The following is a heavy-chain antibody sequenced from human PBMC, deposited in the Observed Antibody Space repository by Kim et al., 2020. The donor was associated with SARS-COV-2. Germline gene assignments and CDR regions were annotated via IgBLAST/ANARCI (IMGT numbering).Heavy chain of an antibody. V-gene: IGHV4-31*03. CDR2: IYYSGST. Sequence: SETLSLTCTVSGGSISSGAYYWSWIRQHPGKGLEWIGYIYYSGSTYYNPSLKSRITISVDTSKNQFSLKLSSVTAADTAVYYCARNYGDYLYSFDYWGQGTLVTVSS. CDR1: GGSISSGAYY. J-gene: IGHJ4*02. CDR3: ARNYGDYLYSFDY. D-gene: IGHD4-17*01.